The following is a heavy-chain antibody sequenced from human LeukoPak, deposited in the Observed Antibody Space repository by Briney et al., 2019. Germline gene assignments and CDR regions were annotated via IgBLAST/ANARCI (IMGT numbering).Heavy chain of an antibody. CDR2: INHSGRT. V-gene: IGHV4-34*01. Sequence: PSETLSLTCAVYGGSFSGYYWNWIRQPPGKGLEWIGEINHSGRTNYNPSLKSRVTISVDTTKNQFSLKLSSVTAPDTAVYYCARGLPSLGDYWGQGALVTVSS. CDR3: ARGLPSLGDY. CDR1: GGSFSGYY. D-gene: IGHD2-2*01. J-gene: IGHJ4*02.